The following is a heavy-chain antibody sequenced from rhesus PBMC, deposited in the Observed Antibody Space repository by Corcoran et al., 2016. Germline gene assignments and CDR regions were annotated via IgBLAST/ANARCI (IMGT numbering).Heavy chain of an antibody. J-gene: IGHJ4*01. CDR3: ARDIAAAGIDY. Sequence: QVQLQESGPGLVKPSETLSLTCAVSGGSISGYYLWSWIRQPPGKGLEWIRYIYGGSGSTSYNPSLKSRGIISIDPSKNQFALKLSSVTAADTAVYYCARDIAAAGIDYWGQGVLVTVSS. CDR1: GGSISGYYL. CDR2: IYGGSGST. D-gene: IGHD6-25*01. V-gene: IGHV4S7*01.